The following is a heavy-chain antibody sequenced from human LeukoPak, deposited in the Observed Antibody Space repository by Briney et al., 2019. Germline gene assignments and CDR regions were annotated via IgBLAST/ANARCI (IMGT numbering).Heavy chain of an antibody. CDR1: GYTFSSYA. D-gene: IGHD4-17*01. CDR2: INTNTGNP. J-gene: IGHJ4*02. Sequence: ASVTVSCKASGYTFSSYAMNWVRQAPGQGLEWMGWINTNTGNPTYAQGFTGRFVFSLDTSVSTAYLQISSLQAGDTVVYYCARSKNDGDYLGVGFDYWGQGTLVTVSS. V-gene: IGHV7-4-1*02. CDR3: ARSKNDGDYLGVGFDY.